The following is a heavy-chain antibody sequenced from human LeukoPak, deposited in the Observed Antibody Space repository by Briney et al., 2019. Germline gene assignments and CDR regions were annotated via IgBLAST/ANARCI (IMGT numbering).Heavy chain of an antibody. CDR3: ARAAAPGYSSSWYSFPYYFDY. V-gene: IGHV3-23*01. Sequence: GGSLRLSCAASGFTFSSYAMTWVRQAPGKGLEWVSGISGSGRYTYYADSVKGRLTISRDNSKNTLYLQMNSLRAEDTAVYYCARAAAPGYSSSWYSFPYYFDYWGQGTLVTVSS. CDR1: GFTFSSYA. J-gene: IGHJ4*02. CDR2: ISGSGRYT. D-gene: IGHD6-13*01.